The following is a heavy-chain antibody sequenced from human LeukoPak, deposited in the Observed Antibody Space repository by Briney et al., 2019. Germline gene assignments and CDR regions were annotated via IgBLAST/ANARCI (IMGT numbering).Heavy chain of an antibody. J-gene: IGHJ4*02. V-gene: IGHV4-34*01. CDR1: GGSFSDYY. CDR2: INHSGST. CDR3: TRLNVGEWLSVDD. Sequence: SETLSLTCGVYGGSFSDYYWSWIRQPPGKGLEWIGEINHSGSTNYNPSLKSRVTISVDTSKNQFSLKVNSVTAADTAVYYCTRLNVGEWLSVDDWGQGTLVTVSS. D-gene: IGHD3-9*01.